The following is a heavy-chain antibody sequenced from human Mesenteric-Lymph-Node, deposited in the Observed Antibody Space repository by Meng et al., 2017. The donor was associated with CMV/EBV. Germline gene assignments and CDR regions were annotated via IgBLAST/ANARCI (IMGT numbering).Heavy chain of an antibody. CDR3: AKTGPTDTFDL. CDR1: GASIPAYY. Sequence: ETLSLTCTVSGASIPAYYWNWVRQAPGKGLEWVSIIYSSATTTFSADSVKGRFTISRDNSKNTLYLQMSSLRAEDTAVYYCAKTGPTDTFDLWGQGTMVTVSS. J-gene: IGHJ3*01. CDR2: IYSSATTT. V-gene: IGHV3-23*03. D-gene: IGHD1-26*01.